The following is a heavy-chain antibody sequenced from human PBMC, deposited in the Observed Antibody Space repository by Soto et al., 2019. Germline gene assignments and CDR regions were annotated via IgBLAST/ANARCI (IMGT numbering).Heavy chain of an antibody. D-gene: IGHD6-6*01. CDR1: GFTFSSYA. CDR2: ISGSGGST. J-gene: IGHJ4*01. Sequence: GGSLRLSCAASGFTFSSYAMSWVRQAPGKGLEWVSAISGSGGSTYYADSVKGRFTISRDNSKNTLYLQMNSLRAEDTAVYYCARAREPEYSSSIFFDYWGRGTVVTVSS. V-gene: IGHV3-23*01. CDR3: ARAREPEYSSSIFFDY.